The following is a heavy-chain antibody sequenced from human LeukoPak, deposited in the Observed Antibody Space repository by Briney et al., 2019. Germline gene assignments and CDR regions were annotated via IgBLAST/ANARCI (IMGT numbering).Heavy chain of an antibody. Sequence: GGSLRLSCAASGFTFSDYYMTWVRQAPGKGLEWVSAISGSGGSTYYADSVKGRFTISRDNSKNTLYLQMNSLRAEDTAVYYCANDDFWSGYPTALPNWGQGTLVTVSS. V-gene: IGHV3-23*01. CDR2: ISGSGGST. J-gene: IGHJ4*02. CDR1: GFTFSDYY. CDR3: ANDDFWSGYPTALPN. D-gene: IGHD3-3*01.